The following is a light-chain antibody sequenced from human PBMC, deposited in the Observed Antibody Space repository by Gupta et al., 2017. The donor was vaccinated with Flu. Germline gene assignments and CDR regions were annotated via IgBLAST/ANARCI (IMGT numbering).Light chain of an antibody. J-gene: IGLJ1*01. V-gene: IGLV3-25*02. CDR1: ALATQY. Sequence: ELTQPPSVSVSPGQTATITCSGDALATQYGYWFHQRSGQAPVLLIYKDSERPSGVPERFSGSSSGSTVTLTITAVQAEDEGDYYCQSEDSSGTYVFDPGTKLTVL. CDR2: KDS. CDR3: QSEDSSGTYV.